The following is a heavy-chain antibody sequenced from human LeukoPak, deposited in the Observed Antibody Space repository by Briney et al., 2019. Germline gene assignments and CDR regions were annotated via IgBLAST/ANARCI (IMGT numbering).Heavy chain of an antibody. D-gene: IGHD2-15*01. V-gene: IGHV3-7*01. CDR3: ARDASDKYDSASRIHLDY. J-gene: IGHJ4*02. CDR1: GFTFNNYW. Sequence: GGSLRLSCAASGFTFNNYWMTWVRQAPGKGLEWVANIQQSGRQKSYVDSVRGRFTISRDNDKNSLYLQMNSLRAADTAVYYCARDASDKYDSASRIHLDYWGQGPLVTVSS. CDR2: IQQSGRQK.